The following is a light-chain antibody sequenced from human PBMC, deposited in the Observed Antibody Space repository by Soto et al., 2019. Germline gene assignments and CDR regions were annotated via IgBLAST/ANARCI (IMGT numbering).Light chain of an antibody. CDR3: SSYAGSNKLL. J-gene: IGLJ2*01. V-gene: IGLV2-8*01. Sequence: QSVLTQPPSASGSPGQSVTISCTGTSSDVGGYNYVSWYQQHPGKAPKLMIYEVSKRPSGVPDRFSGSKSGNTASLTVSGLQAEDEADYYCSSYAGSNKLLFGGGTQVTVL. CDR1: SSDVGGYNY. CDR2: EVS.